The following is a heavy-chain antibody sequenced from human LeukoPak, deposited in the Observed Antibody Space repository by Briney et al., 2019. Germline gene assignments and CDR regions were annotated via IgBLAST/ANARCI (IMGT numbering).Heavy chain of an antibody. V-gene: IGHV4-39*01. J-gene: IGHJ4*02. D-gene: IGHD6-13*01. Sequence: SETLSLTCPVSGASISTSGYYWGWIRQPPGKGLEWIGSIYYSGSTYYNPSLKSRATISVDTSKNQFSLKLSSVTAADTAVYYCARLNIAAAGSYYFDYWGQGTLVTVSS. CDR3: ARLNIAAAGSYYFDY. CDR1: GASISTSGYY. CDR2: IYYSGST.